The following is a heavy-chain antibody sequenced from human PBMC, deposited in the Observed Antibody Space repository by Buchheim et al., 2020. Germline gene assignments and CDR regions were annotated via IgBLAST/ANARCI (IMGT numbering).Heavy chain of an antibody. CDR3: AKGLGGGREFDYIWGTYRFYVY. CDR2: ISYDGSSK. V-gene: IGHV3-30*18. CDR1: GFTFSNYG. D-gene: IGHD3-16*02. J-gene: IGHJ4*02. Sequence: QVQLLESGGGVVQPGRSLRLSCTASGFTFSNYGMHWVRQAPGKGLEWVAVISYDGSSKFYADSVRGRSTISSDNANTTLYLQVNSLRPEDTAVYYCAKGLGGGREFDYIWGTYRFYVYWGQGAL.